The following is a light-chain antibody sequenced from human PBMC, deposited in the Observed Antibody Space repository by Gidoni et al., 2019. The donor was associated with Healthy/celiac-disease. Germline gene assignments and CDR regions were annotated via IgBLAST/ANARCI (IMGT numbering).Light chain of an antibody. CDR2: GNS. V-gene: IGLV1-40*01. CDR1: SSNIGAGYD. Sequence: QSVLTQPPPVPGAPGQTATIPCTRSSSNIGAGYDVHWYQQLPGTAPHLLIYGNSNRPSGVPDRFSGSKSGTSASLAITGLQAEDEAAYYCQSYDSGLSGYVFGTGTKVTVL. J-gene: IGLJ1*01. CDR3: QSYDSGLSGYV.